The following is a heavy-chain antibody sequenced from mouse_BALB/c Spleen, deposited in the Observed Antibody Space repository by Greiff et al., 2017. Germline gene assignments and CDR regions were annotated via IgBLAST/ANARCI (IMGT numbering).Heavy chain of an antibody. Sequence: DVKLQESGPGLVKPSQSLSLTCSVTGYSITSGYYWNWIRQFPGNKLEWMGYISYDGSNNYNPSLKNRISITRDTSKNQFFLKLNSVTTEDTATYYCARADYGVDYWGQGTTLTVSS. V-gene: IGHV3-6*02. D-gene: IGHD1-1*01. CDR1: GYSITSGYY. J-gene: IGHJ2*01. CDR2: ISYDGSN. CDR3: ARADYGVDY.